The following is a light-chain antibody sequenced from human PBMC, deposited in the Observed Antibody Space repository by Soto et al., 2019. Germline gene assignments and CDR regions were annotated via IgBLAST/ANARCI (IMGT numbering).Light chain of an antibody. Sequence: ENVLTQSPGTLSLSPGERATLSCRASQSLSSIYLAWYQQKPGQAPRLLIYGASSRATGIPDRFSGSGSGTDFTLTISRLEPEDYAVYYCQHYGDSSWTFGQGTKVDIK. CDR3: QHYGDSSWT. CDR1: QSLSSIY. CDR2: GAS. V-gene: IGKV3-20*01. J-gene: IGKJ1*01.